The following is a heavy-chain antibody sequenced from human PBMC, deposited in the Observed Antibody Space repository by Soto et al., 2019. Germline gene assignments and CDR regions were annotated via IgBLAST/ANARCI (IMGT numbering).Heavy chain of an antibody. CDR2: IYWNDDN. CDR1: GLSLNTSGLS. J-gene: IGHJ4*02. CDR3: APSPFYDSSGYPDY. Sequence: QITLKESGPTVVKPTQTLTLTCTLSGLSLNTSGLSVGWLRQPPGKALEWLALIYWNDDNRYSLSLKSRLTIAKDTSKNQVVLTMTNMDPVDTATYYCAPSPFYDSSGYPDYWGEGTLVTVSS. D-gene: IGHD3-22*01. V-gene: IGHV2-5*01.